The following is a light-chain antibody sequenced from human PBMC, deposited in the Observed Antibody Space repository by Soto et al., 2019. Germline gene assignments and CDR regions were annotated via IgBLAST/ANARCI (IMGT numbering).Light chain of an antibody. CDR2: GNS. CDR1: SSNIGAGYD. Sequence: QSVLTQPPSVSGAPGQRVTISCTGSSSNIGAGYDVHWYQQLPGTAPKLLIYGNSNRPSGVPDRFSGSKSGTSASLAITGLQAEDEADYYGQSYDSRLSPAVFGGGTKLPVL. J-gene: IGLJ2*01. CDR3: QSYDSRLSPAV. V-gene: IGLV1-40*01.